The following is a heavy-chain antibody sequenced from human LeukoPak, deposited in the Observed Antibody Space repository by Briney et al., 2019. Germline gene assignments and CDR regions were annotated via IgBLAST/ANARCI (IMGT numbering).Heavy chain of an antibody. Sequence: GGSLRLSCAASGFTFSSYAMHWVRQAPGKGLEWVAVISYDGSNKKYADSVKGRFTISRDNSKNTLYLQMNSLRAEDTAVYYCAREGYGSGSYYEVRGAFDIWGQGTMVTVSS. CDR1: GFTFSSYA. CDR2: ISYDGSNK. D-gene: IGHD3-10*01. CDR3: AREGYGSGSYYEVRGAFDI. V-gene: IGHV3-30*04. J-gene: IGHJ3*02.